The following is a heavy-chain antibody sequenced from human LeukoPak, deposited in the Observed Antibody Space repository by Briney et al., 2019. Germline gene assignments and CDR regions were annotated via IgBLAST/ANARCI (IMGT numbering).Heavy chain of an antibody. J-gene: IGHJ6*03. Sequence: PSETLSLTCTVSGGSISSYYWSWIRQPPGKGLEWIGYIYYSGSTNYNPSLKSRVTISVDTSKNQFSLKLSSVTAADTAVYYCARGSYGSGISYYMDVWGKGTTVTISS. CDR2: IYYSGST. V-gene: IGHV4-59*01. D-gene: IGHD3-10*01. CDR1: GGSISSYY. CDR3: ARGSYGSGISYYMDV.